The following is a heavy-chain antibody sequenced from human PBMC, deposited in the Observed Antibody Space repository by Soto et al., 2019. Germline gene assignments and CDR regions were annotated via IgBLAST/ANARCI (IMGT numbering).Heavy chain of an antibody. J-gene: IGHJ6*04. CDR2: IQSGGTT. D-gene: IGHD2-15*01. CDR3: ARDDVLCDGGRCYGIPLDD. CDR1: GFTVSSKY. V-gene: IGHV3-66*01. Sequence: EVQLVESGGGLVQPGGSLRLSCAASGFTVSSKYMTWVRQAPGKGLEWVSLIQSGGTTYYADSVKGRFTISRDTSENTLHLQMYSLRVEDTAVYYCARDDVLCDGGRCYGIPLDDWGKGTTVTVSS.